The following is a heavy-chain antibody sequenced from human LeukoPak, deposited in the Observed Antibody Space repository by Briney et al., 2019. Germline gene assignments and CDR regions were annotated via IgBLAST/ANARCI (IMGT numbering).Heavy chain of an antibody. D-gene: IGHD2-2*01. CDR2: INQGGSEK. CDR3: ARLVVPPGNRGWYYEH. Sequence: GGSLRLSCAASGFIFSNYWMSWVRQGPGEGLEWVANINQGGSEKYNVDSVKGRFTISRDNAKNSLDLQMNSLRVEDTAIYYCARLVVPPGNRGWYYEHWGQGTLVTVSS. J-gene: IGHJ4*02. V-gene: IGHV3-7*03. CDR1: GFIFSNYW.